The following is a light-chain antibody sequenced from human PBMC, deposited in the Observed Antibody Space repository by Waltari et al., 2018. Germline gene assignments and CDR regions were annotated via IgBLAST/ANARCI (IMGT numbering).Light chain of an antibody. CDR2: DAS. CDR3: QQRINWPLT. J-gene: IGKJ4*01. CDR1: QSVRSF. Sequence: SCRASQSVRSFLAWYQQKPGQAPRLLIHDASNRVTGIPVRFSGSGSGTDFTLTISSLEPEDFAVYYCQQRINWPLTFGGGTKVEIK. V-gene: IGKV3-11*01.